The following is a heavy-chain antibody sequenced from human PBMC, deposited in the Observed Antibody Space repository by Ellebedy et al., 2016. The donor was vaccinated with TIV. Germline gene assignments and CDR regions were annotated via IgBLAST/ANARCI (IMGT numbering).Heavy chain of an antibody. CDR1: GGTFSSYA. Sequence: AASVKVSCKASGGTFSSYAISWVRQAPGQGLEWMGGIIPIFGTANYAQKFQGRITITADESTSTAYMELSSLRSEDTAVYFCAAYYDSSGYSDNMDYWGQGTLVIVSS. CDR3: AAYYDSSGYSDNMDY. V-gene: IGHV1-69*13. J-gene: IGHJ4*02. D-gene: IGHD3-22*01. CDR2: IIPIFGTA.